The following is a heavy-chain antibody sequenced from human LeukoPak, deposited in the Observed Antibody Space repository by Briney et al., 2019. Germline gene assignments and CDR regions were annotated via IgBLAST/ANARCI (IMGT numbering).Heavy chain of an antibody. CDR1: GFTFSSYA. V-gene: IGHV3-23*01. CDR2: ISGSGGST. J-gene: IGHJ4*02. Sequence: PGGSLRLSCAASGFTFSSYAMSWVSQAPGKRLEWVSAISGSGGSTYYADSVKGRFTISRDNSKNTLYLQMNRLRAEDTAVYYCAKDAPVNIVVVPAANSWGQGTLVTVSS. D-gene: IGHD2-2*01. CDR3: AKDAPVNIVVVPAANS.